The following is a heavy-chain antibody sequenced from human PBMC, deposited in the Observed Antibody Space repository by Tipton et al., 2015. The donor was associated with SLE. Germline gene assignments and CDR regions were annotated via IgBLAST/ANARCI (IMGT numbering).Heavy chain of an antibody. CDR2: IRYDGSNK. CDR1: GFTFSSYG. D-gene: IGHD2-2*01. Sequence: SLRLSCAASGFTFSSYGMHWVRQAPGKGLEWVAFIRYDGSNKYYADSVKGRFTISRDNSKNTLYLQMKSLRAEDTAVYYCAKAGDIVVVPPAVYFDYWGQGTLVTVSS. V-gene: IGHV3-30*02. J-gene: IGHJ4*02. CDR3: AKAGDIVVVPPAVYFDY.